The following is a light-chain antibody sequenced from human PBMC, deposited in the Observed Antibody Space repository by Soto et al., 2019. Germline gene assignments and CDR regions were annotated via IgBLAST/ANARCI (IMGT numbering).Light chain of an antibody. J-gene: IGLJ1*01. V-gene: IGLV2-23*02. Sequence: QSVLTQPASVSGAPRQSITISRTGSNRDVGSYNLVAWFQQHPGKAPKLVIYEVTKRPSGVSGCFSGSKSGKTGFLTISGLQAADEADYSCFSSAGDSVYVFGTGTKGTVL. CDR3: FSSAGDSVYV. CDR2: EVT. CDR1: NRDVGSYNL.